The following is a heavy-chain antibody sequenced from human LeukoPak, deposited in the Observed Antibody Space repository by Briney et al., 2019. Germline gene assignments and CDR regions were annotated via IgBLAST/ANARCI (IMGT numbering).Heavy chain of an antibody. CDR2: IYSGGST. CDR3: ARERTPKHYYGSGNLDRYFDH. Sequence: GGSLRLSCAASGLTVSRNYMSWVRQAPGKGLESVSVIYSGGSTYYAESVRVRFTISRDNSKNTLYLQMNSLRVEDTAVYYCARERTPKHYYGSGNLDRYFDHWGQGTLVTVSS. CDR1: GLTVSRNY. J-gene: IGHJ4*02. V-gene: IGHV3-53*01. D-gene: IGHD3-10*01.